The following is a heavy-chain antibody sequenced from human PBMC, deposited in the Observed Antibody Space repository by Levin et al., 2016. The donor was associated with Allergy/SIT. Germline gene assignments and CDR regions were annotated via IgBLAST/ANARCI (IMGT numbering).Heavy chain of an antibody. CDR3: ARDSGYYYDSSGPGDY. V-gene: IGHV1-2*02. CDR1: GYTFTGYY. Sequence: ASVKVSCKASGYTFTGYYMHWVRQAPGQGLEWMGWINPNSGGTNYAQKFQGRVTMTRDTSISTAYMELSRLRSDDTAVYYCARDSGYYYDSSGPGDYWGQGTLVTVSS. J-gene: IGHJ4*02. CDR2: INPNSGGT. D-gene: IGHD3-22*01.